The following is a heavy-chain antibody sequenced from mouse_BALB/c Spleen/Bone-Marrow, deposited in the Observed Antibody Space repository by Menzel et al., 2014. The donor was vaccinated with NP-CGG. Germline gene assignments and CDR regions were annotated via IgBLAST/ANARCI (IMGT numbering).Heavy chain of an antibody. Sequence: EVMLVESGPSLVKPSQPLSLTCSVTGDSITSGYWNWIRKFPGNNLEYMGYISYSGNTYYNPSLKSRISITRDTSKNQYYLQLNSVTTEDTATYYCATYDGYCFDYWGQGTTLTVSS. J-gene: IGHJ2*01. CDR3: ATYDGYCFDY. CDR1: GDSITSGY. D-gene: IGHD2-3*01. V-gene: IGHV3-8*02. CDR2: ISYSGNT.